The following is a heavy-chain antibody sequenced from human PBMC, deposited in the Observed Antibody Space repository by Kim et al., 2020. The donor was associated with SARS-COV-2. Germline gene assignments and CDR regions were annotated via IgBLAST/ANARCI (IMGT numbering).Heavy chain of an antibody. J-gene: IGHJ4*02. Sequence: GGSLRLSCAASGFTFSSYSMNWVRQAPGKGLEWVSSISSSSSYIYYADSVKGRFTISRDNAKNSLYLQMNSLRAEDTAVYYCARGDGILGYCSGGSCRSFDYWGQGTLVTVSS. CDR3: ARGDGILGYCSGGSCRSFDY. CDR2: ISSSSSYI. CDR1: GFTFSSYS. V-gene: IGHV3-21*01. D-gene: IGHD2-15*01.